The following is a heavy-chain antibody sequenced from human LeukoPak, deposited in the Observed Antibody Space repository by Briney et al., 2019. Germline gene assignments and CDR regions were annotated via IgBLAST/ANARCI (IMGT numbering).Heavy chain of an antibody. Sequence: PSETLSLTCAVYGGSFSGYYWSWIRQPPGKGLEWIGEINHSGSTNYNPSLKRRVTISVDTSKNQFSLKLSSVTAADTDVYHCASRVTMVRGVIKAHWFDPWGQGTLVTVSS. CDR1: GGSFSGYY. D-gene: IGHD3-10*01. CDR2: INHSGST. CDR3: ASRVTMVRGVIKAHWFDP. V-gene: IGHV4-34*01. J-gene: IGHJ5*02.